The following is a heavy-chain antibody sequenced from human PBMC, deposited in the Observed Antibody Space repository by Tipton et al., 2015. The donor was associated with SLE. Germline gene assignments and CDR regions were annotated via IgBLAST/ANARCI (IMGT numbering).Heavy chain of an antibody. V-gene: IGHV4-4*02. CDR3: ARVIFVVVVAATRADYYMDV. D-gene: IGHD2-15*01. CDR2: IYHSGST. Sequence: TLSLTCTFSGGSISSSNWWSWVRLPPGKGLEWIGEIYHSGSTNYNPSLKSRVTISVDKSKNQFSLKLSSVTAADTAVYYCARVIFVVVVAATRADYYMDVWGKGTTVTVSS. CDR1: GGSISSSNW. J-gene: IGHJ6*03.